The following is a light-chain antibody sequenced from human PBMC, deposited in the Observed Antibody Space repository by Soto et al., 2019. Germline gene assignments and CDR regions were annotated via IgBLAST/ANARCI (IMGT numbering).Light chain of an antibody. CDR2: DAS. CDR3: QQRTDRPPWT. CDR1: QSVSSSY. V-gene: IGKV3D-20*02. J-gene: IGKJ1*01. Sequence: EVVLTQSPATLSLSPGERATLSCRASQSVSSSYLAWYQHKPGQAPRLLIFDASQRATGIPARFRGSGSGTDFTLSISSLEPEDFAVYYCQQRTDRPPWTFGQGTKVDIK.